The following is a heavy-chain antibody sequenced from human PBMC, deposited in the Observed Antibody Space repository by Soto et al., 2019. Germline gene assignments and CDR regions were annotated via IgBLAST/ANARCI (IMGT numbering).Heavy chain of an antibody. CDR3: ARQFDSDTTCYYFAY. V-gene: IGHV1-69*13. D-gene: IGHD3-9*01. Sequence: GASVKVSCKASGCTFSRNTISWVRQAPGQGLEWMGGIMPIFGSANYAQKFQGRVTITADENTRTVYMELSRLRSEDTAVYYCARQFDSDTTCYYFAYWGQGTLVTVSS. CDR2: IMPIFGSA. CDR1: GCTFSRNT. J-gene: IGHJ4*02.